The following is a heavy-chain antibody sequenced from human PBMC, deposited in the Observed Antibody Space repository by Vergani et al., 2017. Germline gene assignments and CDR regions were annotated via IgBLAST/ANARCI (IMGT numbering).Heavy chain of an antibody. J-gene: IGHJ4*02. CDR1: GYNFRSYA. CDR3: ARSPTVNGGLREY. D-gene: IGHD4-17*01. Sequence: QVQLVQSESELKNPGASVKVSCKGSGYNFRSYALNWVRQAPGQGLEWMGWINTDTGNPTYDQGITGRFVFSLDTSVSTAYMQINSLKAEDTAVYYCARSPTVNGGLREYWGQGTLVTVSS. CDR2: INTDTGNP. V-gene: IGHV7-4-1*02.